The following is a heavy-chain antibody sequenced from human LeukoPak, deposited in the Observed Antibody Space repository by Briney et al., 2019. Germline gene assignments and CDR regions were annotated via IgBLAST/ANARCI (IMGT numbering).Heavy chain of an antibody. CDR2: ISSSSSTI. D-gene: IGHD1-26*01. CDR1: GFTFSSYS. CDR3: ARGAGATTWGNYFDY. Sequence: GGSLRLSCAASGFTFSSYSMNWVRQAPGKGLEWVSYISSSSSTIYYADSVKGRFTISRDNAKNSLYLQMNSLRAEDTAVYCCARGAGATTWGNYFDYWGQGTLVTVSS. J-gene: IGHJ4*02. V-gene: IGHV3-48*04.